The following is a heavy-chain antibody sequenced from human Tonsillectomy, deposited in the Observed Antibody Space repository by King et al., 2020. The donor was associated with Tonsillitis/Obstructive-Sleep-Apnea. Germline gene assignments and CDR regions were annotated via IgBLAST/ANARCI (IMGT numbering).Heavy chain of an antibody. D-gene: IGHD2-15*01. Sequence: VQLVESGAEVKKPGASVKVSCKASGYTFTRNYVHWVRQAPGQGREWMGIINPSDGITTYAQKFQGRVTMTSDTSTSTVNMELRSLRAGDTAVYYCVRDDKDGRHLDYWGQGSLVSVSS. J-gene: IGHJ4*02. CDR3: VRDDKDGRHLDY. CDR2: INPSDGIT. V-gene: IGHV1-46*01. CDR1: GYTFTRNY.